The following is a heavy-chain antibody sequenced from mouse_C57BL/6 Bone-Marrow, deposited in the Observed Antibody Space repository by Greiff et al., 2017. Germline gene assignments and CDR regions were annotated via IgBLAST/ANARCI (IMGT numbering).Heavy chain of an antibody. CDR1: GYSFTSYT. V-gene: IGHV1-4*01. CDR3: ARRNYARDY. J-gene: IGHJ4*01. Sequence: QVQLQQSGAELARPGASVSMSCKASGYSFTSYTMHWVKQRPGQGLEWIGYINPSSGYTKYNQKFKDKATLTADKSSSTAYMQLSRLTTEDSAVYYCARRNYARDYWGQGTSDTVSS. CDR2: INPSSGYT.